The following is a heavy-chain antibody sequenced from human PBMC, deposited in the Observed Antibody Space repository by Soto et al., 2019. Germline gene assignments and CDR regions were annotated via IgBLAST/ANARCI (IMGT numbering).Heavy chain of an antibody. V-gene: IGHV3-21*01. Sequence: PGGSLRLSCAASGFDFTTFSMNWVRQAPGKGLEWVSFISPSSPYTSYADSVKGRFIISGDNAENSVYLQMNSLRAEDTAVYYCANCLLDDSSGYWPKSSLYYFDYWGQGTLVTVSS. D-gene: IGHD3-22*01. CDR2: ISPSSPYT. CDR3: ANCLLDDSSGYWPKSSLYYFDY. J-gene: IGHJ4*02. CDR1: GFDFTTFS.